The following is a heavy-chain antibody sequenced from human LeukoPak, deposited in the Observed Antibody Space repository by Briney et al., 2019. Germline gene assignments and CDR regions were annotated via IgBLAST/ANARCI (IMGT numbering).Heavy chain of an antibody. D-gene: IGHD2-21*02. V-gene: IGHV4-39*07. CDR2: IYHSGST. J-gene: IGHJ3*02. CDR1: GGSISSSSYY. CDR3: ARDQSRAYCRGDCRTGAFDI. Sequence: SETLSLTCTVSGGSISSSSYYWGWIRQPPGKGLEWIGSIYHSGSTYYNPSLKSRVTISVDTSKNQFSLKLSSVTAADTAVYYCARDQSRAYCRGDCRTGAFDIWGQGTMVTVSS.